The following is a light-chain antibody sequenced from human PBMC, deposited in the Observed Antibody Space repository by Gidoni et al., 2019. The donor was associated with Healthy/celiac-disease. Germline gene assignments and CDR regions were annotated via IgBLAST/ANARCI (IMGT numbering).Light chain of an antibody. CDR2: DAS. Sequence: DIQMTQSPSTLSASVGDRVTITCRASQSISSWLAWYQQKPGKAPKLLIYDASSLESGVPSRFSGSGSGTEFTLTISSLQPDDFATYYCQQYNSYVFFGPGTKVDIK. J-gene: IGKJ3*01. CDR1: QSISSW. CDR3: QQYNSYVF. V-gene: IGKV1-5*01.